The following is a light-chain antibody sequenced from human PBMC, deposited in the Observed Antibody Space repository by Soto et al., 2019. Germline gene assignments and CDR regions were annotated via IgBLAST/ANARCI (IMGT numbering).Light chain of an antibody. CDR2: GAS. V-gene: IGKV3-15*01. Sequence: EIVMTQSPATLSVSPGERATLYCRASQSVGSNLAWYQQKPGQAPRLLIYGASTRATGIPARFSGSGSGTEFTLTISSLQSEDFAVYYCQQFNNWPPVTFGQGTKLEIK. CDR3: QQFNNWPPVT. CDR1: QSVGSN. J-gene: IGKJ2*01.